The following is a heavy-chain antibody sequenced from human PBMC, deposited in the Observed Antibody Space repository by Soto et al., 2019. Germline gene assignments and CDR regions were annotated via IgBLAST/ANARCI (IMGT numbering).Heavy chain of an antibody. CDR2: IIPIFGAT. CDR1: GGSFSSYS. V-gene: IGHV1-69*01. Sequence: QVQLVQSGAEVKRPGSSVKVSCKASGGSFSSYSISWVRQAPGQGLEWMGGIIPIFGATNYAQKFQGRVTISADESTSTAYMEVSGLRSEDTAVYYRARDGDHIAARHWGQGTLVTVSS. D-gene: IGHD6-6*01. CDR3: ARDGDHIAARH. J-gene: IGHJ4*02.